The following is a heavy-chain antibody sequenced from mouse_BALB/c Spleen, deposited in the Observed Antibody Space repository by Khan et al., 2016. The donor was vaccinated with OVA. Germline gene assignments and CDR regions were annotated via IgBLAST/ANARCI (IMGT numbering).Heavy chain of an antibody. CDR1: GYRITSYL. V-gene: IGHV1S136*01. Sequence: IQLVQSGPELVKPGTSVKMSCKASGYRITSYLIHWVKQMPGQGLEWIGYVNPYNGATKYNEKFKGKATLTSDKSSNTAYMELSSLTSEDSAVYYCARGNWQSYYFDFWGQGITLTVSS. J-gene: IGHJ2*01. CDR2: VNPYNGAT. D-gene: IGHD4-1*01. CDR3: ARGNWQSYYFDF.